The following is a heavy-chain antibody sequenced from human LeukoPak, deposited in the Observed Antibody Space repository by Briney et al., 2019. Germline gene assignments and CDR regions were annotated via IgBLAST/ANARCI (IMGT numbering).Heavy chain of an antibody. V-gene: IGHV3-21*01. CDR2: ISSSSSYI. D-gene: IGHD3-3*01. Sequence: PGGSLRLSCAASGFTFSSYSMNWVGQAPGKGLEWVSSISSSSSYIYYADSVKGRFTISRDNAKNSLYLQMNSLRAEDTAVYYCARGYYDFWSGYLFWGQGTLVTVSS. CDR1: GFTFSSYS. J-gene: IGHJ4*02. CDR3: ARGYYDFWSGYLF.